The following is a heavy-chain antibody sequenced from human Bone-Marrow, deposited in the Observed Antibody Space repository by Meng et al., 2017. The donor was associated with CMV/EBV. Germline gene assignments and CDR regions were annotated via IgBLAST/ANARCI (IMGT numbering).Heavy chain of an antibody. CDR1: GFNFRDYY. D-gene: IGHD3-10*01. Sequence: GASLKISCVGSGFNFRDYYMSWVRQAPGKGLEWISSISSTGSNIDYADSVKGRFTSSRDNAKNSLVLEMISLRAEDTAVYYCTRGSYFYASGTYWGQGTLVTVSS. CDR2: ISSTGSNI. CDR3: TRGSYFYASGTY. J-gene: IGHJ4*02. V-gene: IGHV3-11*01.